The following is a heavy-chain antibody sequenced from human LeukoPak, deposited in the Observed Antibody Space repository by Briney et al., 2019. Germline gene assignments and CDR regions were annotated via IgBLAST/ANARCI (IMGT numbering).Heavy chain of an antibody. D-gene: IGHD1-26*01. Sequence: GGSLRLSCAASGFTFSSYAMSWVRQAPGKGLEWVSAISGSGGSTYYADSVKGRFTISRDNSKNTLYLQMNSLRAEDTAVYYCARQKWEQQGRDYYFNGLDVWGPGTTVTVSS. V-gene: IGHV3-23*01. CDR1: GFTFSSYA. CDR2: ISGSGGST. J-gene: IGHJ6*02. CDR3: ARQKWEQQGRDYYFNGLDV.